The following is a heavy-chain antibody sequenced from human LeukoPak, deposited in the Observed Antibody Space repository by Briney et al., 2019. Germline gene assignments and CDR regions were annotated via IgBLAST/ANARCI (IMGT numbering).Heavy chain of an antibody. CDR3: ARQAYCGGGCYLFDY. V-gene: IGHV1-18*01. J-gene: IGHJ4*02. CDR2: ISAYNGYT. Sequence: ASVKVSCKASGYTFTSYGVSWVRQAPGQGLEWMGWISAYNGYTNYVQKFQGRVAMTTETSTSTVYMELRSLRSDDTAVYYCARQAYCGGGCYLFDYWGQGTLVTVSS. CDR1: GYTFTSYG. D-gene: IGHD2-21*02.